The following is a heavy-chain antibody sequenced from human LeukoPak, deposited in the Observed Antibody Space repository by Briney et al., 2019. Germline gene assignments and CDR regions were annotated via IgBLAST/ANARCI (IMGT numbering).Heavy chain of an antibody. J-gene: IGHJ4*02. CDR3: ARDLTYYDSSGYGY. CDR1: GFTLSSYG. D-gene: IGHD3-22*01. Sequence: PGRSLRLSCAASGFTLSSYGMHWVRQAPGKGLEWVAVIWYDGSNKYYADSVKGRFTISRDNSKNTLYLQMNSLRAEDTAVYYCARDLTYYDSSGYGYWGQGTLVTVSS. V-gene: IGHV3-33*01. CDR2: IWYDGSNK.